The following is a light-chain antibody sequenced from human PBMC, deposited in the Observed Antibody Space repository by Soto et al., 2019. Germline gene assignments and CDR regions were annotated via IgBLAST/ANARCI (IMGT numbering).Light chain of an antibody. CDR2: NNY. Sequence: QPVLTQPPSVSGAPGQRVTISCTGSNSNIGAGFAVHWYQQLPGKPPKLLISNNYNRPSGVPDRFSGSKSDTSGSLAITGVQPEDEADYYCQSYDSSLATMLFGGGTKVTVL. CDR3: QSYDSSLATML. CDR1: NSNIGAGFA. J-gene: IGLJ3*02. V-gene: IGLV1-40*01.